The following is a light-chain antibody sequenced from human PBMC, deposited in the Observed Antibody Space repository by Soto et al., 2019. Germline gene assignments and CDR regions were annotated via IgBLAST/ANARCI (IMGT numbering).Light chain of an antibody. CDR1: SSDVGGYNY. CDR3: KPYTSNNTYV. CDR2: EVN. Sequence: QSVLTQPPSASGSPGQSVTISCTGTSSDVGGYNYIAWYQHHPGKAPKLIIYEVNRRPSGVPDRFSGSKSGNTASLTVSGLRAGDAADYYCKPYTSNNTYVLGSGTKVTV. V-gene: IGLV2-8*01. J-gene: IGLJ1*01.